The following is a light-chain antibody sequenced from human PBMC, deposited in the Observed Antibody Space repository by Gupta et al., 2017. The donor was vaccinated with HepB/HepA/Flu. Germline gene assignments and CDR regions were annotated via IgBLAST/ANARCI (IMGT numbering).Light chain of an antibody. J-gene: IGKJ4*01. CDR1: QSVSSN. CDR3: QQYNKWPPLT. Sequence: EIVMTQSPATLYVSPGETATLSCRASQSVSSNSAWYQQKPGQAPRLLIFGASTRATGIPARFSGSRAGTEFTLTISSLQSEDYAVYYYQQYNKWPPLTFGGGTKVQIK. V-gene: IGKV3-15*01. CDR2: GAS.